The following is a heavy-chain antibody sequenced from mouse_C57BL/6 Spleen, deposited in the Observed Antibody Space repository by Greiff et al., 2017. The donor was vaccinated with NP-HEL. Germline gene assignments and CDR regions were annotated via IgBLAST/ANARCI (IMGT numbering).Heavy chain of an antibody. Sequence: EVQLVESGGGLVKPGGSLKLSCAASGFTFSDYGMHWVRQAPEKGLEWVAYISSGSSTIYYVDTVKGRFTISRDNAKNTLFLQMTSLRSEDTAMYYCARRRATAQATYYYAMDYWGQGTSVTVSS. V-gene: IGHV5-17*01. J-gene: IGHJ4*01. CDR1: GFTFSDYG. D-gene: IGHD3-2*02. CDR3: ARRRATAQATYYYAMDY. CDR2: ISSGSSTI.